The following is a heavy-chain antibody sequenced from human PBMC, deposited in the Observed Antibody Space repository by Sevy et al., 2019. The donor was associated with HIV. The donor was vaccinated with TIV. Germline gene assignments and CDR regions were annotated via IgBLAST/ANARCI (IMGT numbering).Heavy chain of an antibody. Sequence: GGSLRLSCAASGFTFDDFAMHWVRQVPGKGLDWVSGLNWDSGSVAYADSVKGRFTISRDNAKNALFLQMNSLRAEDTALYYCAKDIGATGIAVVANWGQGIQVTVSS. V-gene: IGHV3-9*01. CDR1: GFTFDDFA. CDR2: LNWDSGSV. J-gene: IGHJ4*02. CDR3: AKDIGATGIAVVAN. D-gene: IGHD6-19*01.